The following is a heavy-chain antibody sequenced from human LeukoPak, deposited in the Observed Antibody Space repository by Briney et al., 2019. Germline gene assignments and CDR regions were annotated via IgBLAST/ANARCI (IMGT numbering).Heavy chain of an antibody. Sequence: GGSLKLSCEAAGFTFSSYVMHWVRRTPGKGLVWVSRISHDGIISYADSVKGRFTISRDNAKNTLTLQMNSLRVEDTAVYFCARGRPLTYFDYWGQGTLVTVSS. CDR2: ISHDGII. J-gene: IGHJ4*02. CDR3: ARGRPLTYFDY. CDR1: GFTFSSYV. V-gene: IGHV3-74*01. D-gene: IGHD3-10*01.